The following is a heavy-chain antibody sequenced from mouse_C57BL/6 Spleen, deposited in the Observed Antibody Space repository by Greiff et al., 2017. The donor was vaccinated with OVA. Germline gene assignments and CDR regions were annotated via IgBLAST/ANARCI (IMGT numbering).Heavy chain of an antibody. D-gene: IGHD1-1*01. CDR1: GYTFTSYW. CDR3: AREITTVPISFAY. CDR2: IDPSDSET. J-gene: IGHJ3*01. Sequence: VQLQQPGAELVRPGSSVKLSCKASGYTFTSYWMHWVKQRPIQGLEWIGNIDPSDSETHYNQKFKDKATLTVDKSSSTAYLQLSSLTSEDAAVYCGAREITTVPISFAYWGQGTLVTVSA. V-gene: IGHV1-52*01.